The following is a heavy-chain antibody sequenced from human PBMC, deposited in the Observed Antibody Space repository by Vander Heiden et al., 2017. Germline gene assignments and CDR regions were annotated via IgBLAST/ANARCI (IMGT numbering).Heavy chain of an antibody. D-gene: IGHD2-15*01. J-gene: IGHJ3*02. CDR2: GADSGGI. CDR3: AKYFVVVGAGTPIRAFDI. Sequence: GADSGGINYADSVKGRFTISRDNSNNRLYMQLDSLRVEDTAVYYCAKYFVVVGAGTPIRAFDIWGQGTMVTVSS. V-gene: IGHV3-23*01.